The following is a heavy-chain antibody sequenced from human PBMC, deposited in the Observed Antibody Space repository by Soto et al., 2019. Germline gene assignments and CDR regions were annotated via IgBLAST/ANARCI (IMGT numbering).Heavy chain of an antibody. CDR3: ARDNYGSGSYSPFDY. Sequence: GPGPVNTSETLSLTCNVSGGSVSSVNAYWTWIRQPPGKGLEWIGYIFYRGSTSYNPSLRSRVSISMDTSKNQFSLTLSSVTAADTAVYYCARDNYGSGSYSPFDYWGPGTLVTVSS. J-gene: IGHJ4*02. V-gene: IGHV4-30-4*01. CDR2: IFYRGST. D-gene: IGHD3-10*01. CDR1: GGSVSSVNAY.